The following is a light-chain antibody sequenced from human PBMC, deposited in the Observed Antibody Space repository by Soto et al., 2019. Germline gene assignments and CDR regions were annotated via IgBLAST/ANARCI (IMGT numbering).Light chain of an antibody. CDR2: EGS. CDR3: CSYAGSSTWV. Sequence: QSALTQPPSASGSPGQSVTISCTGTSSDVGGYNYVSWYQQHPGKAPKLMIYEGSKRPSGFSNRFSGSKSGNTASLTISGLQAEDEADYHCCSYAGSSTWVFGTGTKLTVL. J-gene: IGLJ1*01. V-gene: IGLV2-23*01. CDR1: SSDVGGYNY.